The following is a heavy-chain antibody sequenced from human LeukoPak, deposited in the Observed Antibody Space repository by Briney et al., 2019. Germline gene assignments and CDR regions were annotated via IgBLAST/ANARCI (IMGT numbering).Heavy chain of an antibody. CDR1: GYTVSSNY. V-gene: IGHV3-66*01. CDR2: IYSGGST. J-gene: IGHJ3*02. D-gene: IGHD6-19*01. CDR3: ASGFTPRPPAVAGTVDAFDI. Sequence: GGCLRLSCAASGYTVSSNYMSWVRQAPGKGLEWVSVIYSGGSTYYADSVKGRFTISRDNSKNTLYLQMNSLRAEDTAVYYCASGFTPRPPAVAGTVDAFDIWGQGTMVTVSS.